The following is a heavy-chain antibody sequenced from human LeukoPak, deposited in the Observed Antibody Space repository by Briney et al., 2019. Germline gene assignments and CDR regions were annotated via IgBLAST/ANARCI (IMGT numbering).Heavy chain of an antibody. V-gene: IGHV1-2*02. CDR3: ARLAAAAQYRDAFDI. Sequence: ASVKVSCKASGYTFTGYYMHWVRQAPGQELEWMGWINPNSGGTNYAQKFQGRVTMTRDTSISTAYMELSRLRSDDTAVYYCARLAAAAQYRDAFDIWGQGTMVTVSS. CDR1: GYTFTGYY. J-gene: IGHJ3*02. CDR2: INPNSGGT. D-gene: IGHD6-13*01.